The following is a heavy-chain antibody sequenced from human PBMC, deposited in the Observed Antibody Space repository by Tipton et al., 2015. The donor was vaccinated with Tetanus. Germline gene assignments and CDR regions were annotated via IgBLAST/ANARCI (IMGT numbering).Heavy chain of an antibody. D-gene: IGHD2-8*02. V-gene: IGHV4-59*01. CDR3: ARVLETPGGYYYYGMDV. CDR2: IYYSGST. CDR1: GGSISSYY. Sequence: TLSLTCTVSGGSISSYYWSWIRQPPGKGLEWIGYIYYSGSTNYNPSLKSRVTISVDTSKNQFSLKLSSVTAADTAVYYCARVLETPGGYYYYGMDVWGQGTTVTFSS. J-gene: IGHJ6*02.